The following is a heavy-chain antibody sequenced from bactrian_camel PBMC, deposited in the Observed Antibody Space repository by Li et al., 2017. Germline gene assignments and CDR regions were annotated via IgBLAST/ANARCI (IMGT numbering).Heavy chain of an antibody. CDR1: ELPLSAYA. Sequence: VQLVESGGGLVQPGGSLRLSGEASELPLSAYAMTWVRQAPGKGLEWVSAVKPDVRYTYYKYSVQGRFSISRDDAKNTMYLQMDSLKTEDTGVYYCAACRSCSGGVCNGDFAYWGQGTQVTVS. CDR3: AACRSCSGGVCNGDFAY. D-gene: IGHD2*01. J-gene: IGHJ6*01. CDR2: VKPDVRYT. V-gene: IGHV3S40*01.